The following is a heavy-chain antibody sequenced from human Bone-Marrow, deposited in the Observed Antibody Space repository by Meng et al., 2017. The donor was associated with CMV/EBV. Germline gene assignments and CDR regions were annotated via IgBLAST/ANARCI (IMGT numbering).Heavy chain of an antibody. D-gene: IGHD6-6*01. CDR2: ISWDGGIT. V-gene: IGHV3-43D*03. CDR1: GFTFDDNT. J-gene: IGHJ4*02. Sequence: GESLKISCAASGFTFDDNTMHWVRQAPGTALEWVSLISWDGGITYFADSLKGRFTISRDNAKNSLYLRMSGLRVEDTAVYYCARASIAALFNAGRCDSWGQGTPVTVSS. CDR3: ARASIAALFNAGRCDS.